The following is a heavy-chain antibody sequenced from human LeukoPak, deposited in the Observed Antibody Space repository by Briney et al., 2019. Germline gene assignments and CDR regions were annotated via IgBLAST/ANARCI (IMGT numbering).Heavy chain of an antibody. Sequence: SETLSLTCTVSGGSISSYYWSWIRQPAGKGLEWIGRIYTSGSTNYNPSLKSRVTMSVDTSKNQFSLKLSSVTAADTAVYYCARDSGDPVAVTAIVSWGQGTLVTVSS. D-gene: IGHD2-21*02. V-gene: IGHV4-4*07. CDR1: GGSISSYY. J-gene: IGHJ4*02. CDR2: IYTSGST. CDR3: ARDSGDPVAVTAIVS.